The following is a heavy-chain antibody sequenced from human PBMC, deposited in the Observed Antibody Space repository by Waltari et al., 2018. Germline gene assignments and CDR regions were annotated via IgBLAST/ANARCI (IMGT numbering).Heavy chain of an antibody. CDR1: GGSISSYY. J-gene: IGHJ5*02. D-gene: IGHD6-13*01. CDR2: IYYSGST. V-gene: IGHV4-59*01. CDR3: ARKDGGSSSPGLFDP. Sequence: QVQLQESGPGLVKPSETLSLTCTVSGGSISSYYWSWIRQPPGKGMAGIGFIYYSGSTHYYPTLMMQVTISVDTSKNQFSLKLSSVTAADTAVYYCARKDGGSSSPGLFDPWGQGTLVTVSS.